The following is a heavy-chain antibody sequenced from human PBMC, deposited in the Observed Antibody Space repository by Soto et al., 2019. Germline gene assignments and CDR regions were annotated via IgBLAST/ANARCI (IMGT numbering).Heavy chain of an antibody. CDR2: ISGSGGST. D-gene: IGHD1-26*01. Sequence: GGSLRLSCAASGFTFSSYVMSWVRQAPGKGLEWVSAISGSGGSTYYADSVKGRFTISRDNSKNTLYLQMNSLRAEDTAVYYCAKFRWDPSYYFDYWGQGTLVTVSS. V-gene: IGHV3-23*01. CDR3: AKFRWDPSYYFDY. J-gene: IGHJ4*02. CDR1: GFTFSSYV.